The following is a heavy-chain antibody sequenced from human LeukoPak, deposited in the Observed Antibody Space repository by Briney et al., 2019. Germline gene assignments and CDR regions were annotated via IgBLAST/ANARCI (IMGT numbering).Heavy chain of an antibody. J-gene: IGHJ4*02. V-gene: IGHV3-33*06. Sequence: GGSLRLSCAASGFTFSSYGMHWFRQAPAKGLEWVAVIWYDGSNKYYADSVKGRFTISRDNSKNTLYLQMNSLRAEDTAVYYCAKEARGYYDSRGGYYFDYRGQGTLVTVSS. CDR3: AKEARGYYDSRGGYYFDY. D-gene: IGHD3-22*01. CDR1: GFTFSSYG. CDR2: IWYDGSNK.